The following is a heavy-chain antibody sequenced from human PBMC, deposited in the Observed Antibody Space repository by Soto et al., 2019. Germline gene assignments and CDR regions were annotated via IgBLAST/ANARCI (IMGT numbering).Heavy chain of an antibody. J-gene: IGHJ4*02. D-gene: IGHD3-22*01. CDR3: AKGPSVGHYSSYFDY. Sequence: PGGSLRLSCAASGFTFSRYAMSWVRQAPGKGLEWVSGFGGSDDSIYYADSVRGRFTISRDNSKNMLYLQMSSLRAEDTAVYYCAKGPSVGHYSSYFDYWGQGTPVTVSS. CDR1: GFTFSRYA. CDR2: FGGSDDSI. V-gene: IGHV3-23*01.